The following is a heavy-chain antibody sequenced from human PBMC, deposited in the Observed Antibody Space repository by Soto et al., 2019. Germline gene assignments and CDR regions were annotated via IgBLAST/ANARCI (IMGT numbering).Heavy chain of an antibody. V-gene: IGHV4-61*03. CDR3: ARVPVQLDATLCYSFYGMDD. J-gene: IGHJ6*02. CDR2: IYYRGST. D-gene: IGHD1-1*01. CDR1: DVSFSSDSNY. Sequence: KPAGTLSLTCAASDVSFSSDSNYWIRNPQGKGLGLVWVGYIYYRGSTGYSHTVKGRGTISLDTSKKHFSLKLSSVTAADTAVYYCARVPVQLDATLCYSFYGMDDWGQGTPVTVSS.